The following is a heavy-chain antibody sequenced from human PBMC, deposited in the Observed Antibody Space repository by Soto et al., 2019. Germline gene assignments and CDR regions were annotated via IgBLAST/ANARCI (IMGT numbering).Heavy chain of an antibody. Sequence: QVQLVESGGGVVQPGRSLRLSCAASEFTFSSNGIHWVRQAPGKGLEWVAGISYDGSNKYYADSVKGRFTISRDNSKNTLYLQMNSLRAEDTAVYYCARDQQYCSGGPCSRYFYGMDVLGQGTTVTVSS. CDR2: ISYDGSNK. CDR3: ARDQQYCSGGPCSRYFYGMDV. J-gene: IGHJ6*02. V-gene: IGHV3-30*03. D-gene: IGHD2-15*01. CDR1: EFTFSSNG.